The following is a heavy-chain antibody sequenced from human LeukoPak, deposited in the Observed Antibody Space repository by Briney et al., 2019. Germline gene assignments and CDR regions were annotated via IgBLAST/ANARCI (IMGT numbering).Heavy chain of an antibody. V-gene: IGHV1-2*02. CDR2: INPNTGGT. CDR1: GYTFSGNF. J-gene: IGHJ6*02. D-gene: IGHD6-13*01. CDR3: ARPSYSSSWYDAYGMDV. Sequence: GASVKVSCKASGYTFSGNFIHWVRQAPGLGLEWMGWINPNTGGTNSAEKFQGRVTLTRDTSLTTAYMELTSLRSDDTAVYYCARPSYSSSWYDAYGMDVWGQGTTVTVSS.